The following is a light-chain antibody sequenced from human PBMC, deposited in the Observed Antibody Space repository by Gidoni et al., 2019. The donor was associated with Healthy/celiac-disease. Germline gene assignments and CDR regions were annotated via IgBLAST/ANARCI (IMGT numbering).Light chain of an antibody. V-gene: IGKV1D-8*01. Sequence: VLWMTQSPSLLSASTGDRVTIRRRMSQGISIYLAWYQQKPGKAPELLIYAASTLQSGVPSRFSGSGSGTEVTLTISCLQSEDYATYYCQQYYSFPFTFGGGTKVEIK. CDR1: QGISIY. CDR2: AAS. J-gene: IGKJ4*01. CDR3: QQYYSFPFT.